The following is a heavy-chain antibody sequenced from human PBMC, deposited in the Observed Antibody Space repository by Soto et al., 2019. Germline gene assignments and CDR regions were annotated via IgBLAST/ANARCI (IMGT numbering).Heavy chain of an antibody. Sequence: EVQLLESGGGLVQPGGSLRLSCAASGFTFSSYAMSWVRQAPGKGLEWVSAISGSGGSTYYADSVKGRFTISRDNSKNTLYLQMNSLRAEDTAVYYCAKDMDDYYGSGSYYNLNYYYGMDVWGQGTTVTVSS. CDR2: ISGSGGST. CDR1: GFTFSSYA. D-gene: IGHD3-10*01. CDR3: AKDMDDYYGSGSYYNLNYYYGMDV. V-gene: IGHV3-23*01. J-gene: IGHJ6*02.